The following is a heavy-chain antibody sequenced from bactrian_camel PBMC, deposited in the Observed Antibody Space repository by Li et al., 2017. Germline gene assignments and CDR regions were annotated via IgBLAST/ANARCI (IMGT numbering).Heavy chain of an antibody. Sequence: DVQLVESGGGLVQPGGSLRLSCSATGFTFSTYPMIWFRQAPGKGLEWVSTINKDGSNTYYANSVKGRFTFSRDNAKNMLYLQMNSLKSEDTALYYCALTFYSEHDFGYWGQGTQVTVS. CDR1: GFTFSTYP. D-gene: IGHD4*01. CDR3: ALTFYSEHDFGY. J-gene: IGHJ6*01. CDR2: INKDGSNT. V-gene: IGHV3S31*01.